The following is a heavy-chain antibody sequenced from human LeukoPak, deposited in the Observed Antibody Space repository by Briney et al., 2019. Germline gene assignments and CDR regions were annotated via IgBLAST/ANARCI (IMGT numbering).Heavy chain of an antibody. J-gene: IGHJ1*01. CDR3: ARAGGSGSYYKHLHH. D-gene: IGHD3-10*01. V-gene: IGHV3-43*02. Sequence: PGGSLRLSCAASGFTFDDYAMHWVRQAPGKGLEWVSLINGDGSSTFYAASVKGRFSISRDNSKNSLYLQMNSLRTEDSALYYCARAGGSGSYYKHLHHCGQGTLVTVSS. CDR1: GFTFDDYA. CDR2: INGDGSST.